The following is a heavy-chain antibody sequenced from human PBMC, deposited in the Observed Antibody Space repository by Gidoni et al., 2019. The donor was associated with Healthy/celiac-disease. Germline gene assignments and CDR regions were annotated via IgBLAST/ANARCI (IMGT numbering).Heavy chain of an antibody. D-gene: IGHD1-26*01. CDR1: GFTFSSYG. CDR3: ARPGDSGSYYSY. V-gene: IGHV3-33*01. Sequence: QVQLVESGGGVVQPGRSLRLSCAASGFTFSSYGMHWVRQAPGKGLEWWAVIWYDGSNKYYADSVKGRFTISRDNSKNTLYLQMNSLRAEDTAVYYCARPGDSGSYYSYWGQGTLVTVSS. J-gene: IGHJ4*02. CDR2: IWYDGSNK.